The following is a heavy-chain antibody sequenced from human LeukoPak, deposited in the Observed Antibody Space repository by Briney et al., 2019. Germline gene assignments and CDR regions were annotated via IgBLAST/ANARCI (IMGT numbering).Heavy chain of an antibody. V-gene: IGHV1-2*04. Sequence: ASVKVSCKASGYTFTGYYMHWVRQAPGQGLEWMGRINPNSGGTNYAQKFQGWVTMTRDTSISTAYMELSRLRSDDTAVYYCAREASGTCGGDCYLDYWGQGTLVTVSS. CDR3: AREASGTCGGDCYLDY. CDR2: INPNSGGT. CDR1: GYTFTGYY. J-gene: IGHJ4*02. D-gene: IGHD2-21*02.